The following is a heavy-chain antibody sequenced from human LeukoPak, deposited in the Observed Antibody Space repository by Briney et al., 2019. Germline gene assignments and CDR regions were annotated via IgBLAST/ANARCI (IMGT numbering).Heavy chain of an antibody. V-gene: IGHV3-20*04. Sequence: TGGSLRLSCAASGFTFDDYGMSWVRQAPGKGLEWVSGINWNGDSTDYADSVKGRFTISRDNARNSLYVQMNSLRAEDTALYYCARGPLTGSMLGDFDYWGQETLVTVSS. CDR2: INWNGDST. CDR3: ARGPLTGSMLGDFDY. D-gene: IGHD7-27*01. CDR1: GFTFDDYG. J-gene: IGHJ4*02.